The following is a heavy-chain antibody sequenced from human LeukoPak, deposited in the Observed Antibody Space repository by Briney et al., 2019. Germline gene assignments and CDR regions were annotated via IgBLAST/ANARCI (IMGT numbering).Heavy chain of an antibody. CDR2: IYYSGST. D-gene: IGHD5-12*01. J-gene: IGHJ4*02. V-gene: IGHV4-59*08. CDR3: ARLAGGDYSGYDDLDY. Sequence: SETLSLTCTVSGGSISSYYWSWIRQPPGKGLEWIGYIYYSGSTNYNPSLKSRVTISVDTSKNQFSLKLSSVTAAGTAVYYCARLAGGDYSGYDDLDYWGQGTLVTVSS. CDR1: GGSISSYY.